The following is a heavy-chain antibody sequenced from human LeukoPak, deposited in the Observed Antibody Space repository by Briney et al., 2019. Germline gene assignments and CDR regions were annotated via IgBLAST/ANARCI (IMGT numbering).Heavy chain of an antibody. CDR3: AKDQSAGWYSDC. Sequence: GGSLRLSCAASGFTFSSYAMSWVRQAPGKGLEWVSDISGSGGSTYYAASVKGRFTISRDNSKNTLYLQMNSLRAEDTAVYYCAKDQSAGWYSDCWGQGTLVTVSS. V-gene: IGHV3-23*01. CDR2: ISGSGGST. D-gene: IGHD6-19*01. CDR1: GFTFSSYA. J-gene: IGHJ4*02.